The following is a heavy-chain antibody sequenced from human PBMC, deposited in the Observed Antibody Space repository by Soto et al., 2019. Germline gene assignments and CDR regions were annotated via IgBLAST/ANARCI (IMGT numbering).Heavy chain of an antibody. V-gene: IGHV1-69*02. CDR1: GGTFSSYT. Sequence: QVQLVQSGAEVKKPGSSVKVSCKASGGTFSSYTISWVRQAPGQGLEWMGRIIPILGIANYAQKFQGRVTITADKSTSTAYMELSSLRSEDTAVYYCAYPPPVWFGGMDVWGQGTTVTVSS. D-gene: IGHD3-10*01. CDR3: AYPPPVWFGGMDV. CDR2: IIPILGIA. J-gene: IGHJ6*02.